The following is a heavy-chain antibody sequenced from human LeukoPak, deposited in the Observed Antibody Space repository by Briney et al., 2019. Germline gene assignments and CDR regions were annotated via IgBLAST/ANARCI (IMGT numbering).Heavy chain of an antibody. J-gene: IGHJ6*02. D-gene: IGHD3-3*01. CDR1: GGTFSSYD. CDR2: IIPIFGTA. Sequence: GASVKVSCKASGGTFSSYDISWVRPAPGQGLEGMGGIIPIFGTANYAQKFQGRVTITADESTSTAYMELSSLRSEDTAVYYCARERSTIFGVVPPYYYYGMDVWGQGTTVTVSS. V-gene: IGHV1-69*01. CDR3: ARERSTIFGVVPPYYYYGMDV.